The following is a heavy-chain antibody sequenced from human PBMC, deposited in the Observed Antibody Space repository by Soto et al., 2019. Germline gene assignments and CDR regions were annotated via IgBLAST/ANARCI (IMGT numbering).Heavy chain of an antibody. CDR3: TKGASTSCFSAFDL. D-gene: IGHD2-2*01. CDR2: ISWNSGNI. J-gene: IGHJ3*01. V-gene: IGHV3-9*01. CDR1: GFTFDDYA. Sequence: EVQLVESGVGVVQPGRSLRLSCSASGFTFDDYAMNWVRQAPGKGLEWVSSISWNSGNIVYVDSVRGRFTISRDNAKTSLHLQMNSLRAEDTALYYCTKGASTSCFSAFDLWGQGTMVTVSS.